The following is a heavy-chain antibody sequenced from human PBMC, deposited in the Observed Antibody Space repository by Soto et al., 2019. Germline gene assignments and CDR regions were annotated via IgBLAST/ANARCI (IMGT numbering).Heavy chain of an antibody. J-gene: IGHJ6*02. D-gene: IGHD2-8*01. CDR2: INPKSGGT. V-gene: IGHV1-2*04. Sequence: ASVKVSCKASGYSFTDYHIHWVRQAPGQGLEWLGRINPKSGGTSTAQKFQGWVTMTTDTSISTASMELTRLTSDDTAIYYCARGDSTDCSDGVCSFFYNHDMDVWGQGTTVTVSS. CDR1: GYSFTDYH. CDR3: ARGDSTDCSDGVCSFFYNHDMDV.